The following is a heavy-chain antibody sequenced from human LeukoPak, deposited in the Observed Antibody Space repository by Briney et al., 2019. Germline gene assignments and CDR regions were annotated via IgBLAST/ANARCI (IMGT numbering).Heavy chain of an antibody. CDR2: IYTSGTT. CDR1: DGSISGYY. Sequence: SETLSLTCTVSDGSISGYYWNWIRQPAGKGLEWIGRIYTSGTTTYSPSLKSRVTLSIDTSKDQFSLSLNSVTAADTAVYYCARGFYVAGMRSFDYWGQGILVTVSS. D-gene: IGHD6-19*01. J-gene: IGHJ4*02. V-gene: IGHV4-4*07. CDR3: ARGFYVAGMRSFDY.